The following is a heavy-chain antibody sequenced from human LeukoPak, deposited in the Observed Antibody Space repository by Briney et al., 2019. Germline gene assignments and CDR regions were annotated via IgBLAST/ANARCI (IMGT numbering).Heavy chain of an antibody. V-gene: IGHV1-2*02. CDR3: ARVAYYYGSGNYYYYMDV. CDR2: INPNSGGT. D-gene: IGHD3-10*01. CDR1: GYAFTGYY. J-gene: IGHJ6*03. Sequence: ASVKVSCKASGYAFTGYYMHWVRQAPGQGLEWMGWINPNSGGTNYAQKFQGRVTMTRDTSISTAYMELSRLRSDDTAVYYCARVAYYYGSGNYYYYMDVWGKGTTVTISS.